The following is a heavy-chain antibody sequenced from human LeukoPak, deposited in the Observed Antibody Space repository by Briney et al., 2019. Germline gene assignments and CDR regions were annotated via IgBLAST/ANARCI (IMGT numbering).Heavy chain of an antibody. D-gene: IGHD3-10*01. CDR2: IWYDGSNK. V-gene: IGHV3-33*01. CDR3: ARDQGSLFGELLYYFDY. CDR1: GFTFSSYG. J-gene: IGHJ4*02. Sequence: GGSLRLSCAASGFTFSSYGMHWVRQAPGKGLEWVAVIWYDGSNKYYADSVKGRFTISRDNSKNTLYLQMNSLRAEDTAVYYCARDQGSLFGELLYYFDYWGQGTLVTVSS.